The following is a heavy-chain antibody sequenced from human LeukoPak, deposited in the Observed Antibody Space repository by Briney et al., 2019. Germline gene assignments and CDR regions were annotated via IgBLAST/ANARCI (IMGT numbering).Heavy chain of an antibody. D-gene: IGHD3-3*01. V-gene: IGHV3-23*01. J-gene: IGHJ4*02. Sequence: GGSLRLSCAASGFTFSAYAMSWVRQAPGKGLEWVSNISGNGGSTYYADSVKGRFTISRDNSKNTLYLQMNSLRAEDTAVYYCAKDHDFWSGYSDYWGQGTLVTVSS. CDR1: GFTFSAYA. CDR3: AKDHDFWSGYSDY. CDR2: ISGNGGST.